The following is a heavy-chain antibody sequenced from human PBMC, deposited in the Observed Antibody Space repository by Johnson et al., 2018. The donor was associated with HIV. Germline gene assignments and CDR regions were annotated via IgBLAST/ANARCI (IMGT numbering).Heavy chain of an antibody. CDR3: AKVAVATAAGGVALDI. V-gene: IGHV3-33*06. D-gene: IGHD6-13*01. Sequence: QVQLVESGGGLVQPGGSLRLSCAASGFTFSNYPMHWVRQAPGKGLEWVAVTWFDGINKYYSDSVKGRFTISRDNSKNTLYLQMNSLRAEGTAVYYCAKVAVATAAGGVALDIWGPGTMVTVSS. CDR1: GFTFSNYP. CDR2: TWFDGINK. J-gene: IGHJ3*02.